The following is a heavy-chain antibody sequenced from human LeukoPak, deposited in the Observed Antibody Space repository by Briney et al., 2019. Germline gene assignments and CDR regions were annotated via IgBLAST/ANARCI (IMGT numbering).Heavy chain of an antibody. J-gene: IGHJ4*02. D-gene: IGHD1-26*01. CDR3: ARDMGGSYYYFDY. CDR2: IIPIFGTA. V-gene: IGHV1-69*13. Sequence: ASVKVSCKASGGTFSSYAISWVRQAPGRGLEWMGGIIPIFGTANYAQKFQGRVTITAHESTSTAYMELSSLRSEDTAVYYCARDMGGSYYYFDYWGQGTLVTVSS. CDR1: GGTFSSYA.